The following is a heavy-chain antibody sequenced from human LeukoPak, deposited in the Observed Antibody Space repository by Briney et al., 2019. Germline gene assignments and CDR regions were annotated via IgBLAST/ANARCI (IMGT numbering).Heavy chain of an antibody. J-gene: IGHJ6*03. D-gene: IGHD3-10*01. V-gene: IGHV3-74*01. CDR3: ARGRVTMVRGDYYYYMDV. CDR1: GFTFSSYW. Sequence: GGSLRLSCAASGFTFSSYWMHWVRQAPGKGLVWVSRSTSDGSSTSYADSVKGRFTISRDNAKNTLYLQMNSLRAEDTAVYYCARGRVTMVRGDYYYYMDVWGKGTTV. CDR2: STSDGSST.